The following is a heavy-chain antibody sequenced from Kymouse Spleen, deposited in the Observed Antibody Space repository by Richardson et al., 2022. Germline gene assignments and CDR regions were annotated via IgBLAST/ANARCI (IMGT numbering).Heavy chain of an antibody. J-gene: IGHJ3*02. CDR1: GFTFSSYG. Sequence: QVQLVESGGGVVQPGRSLRLSCAASGFTFSSYGMHWVRQAPGKGLEWVAVISYDGSNKYYADSVKGRFTISRDNSKNTLYLQMNSLRAEDTAVYYCAKDRLIAVAGFDAFDIWGQGTMVTVSS. D-gene: IGHD6-19*01. CDR3: AKDRLIAVAGFDAFDI. CDR2: ISYDGSNK. V-gene: IGHV3-30*18.